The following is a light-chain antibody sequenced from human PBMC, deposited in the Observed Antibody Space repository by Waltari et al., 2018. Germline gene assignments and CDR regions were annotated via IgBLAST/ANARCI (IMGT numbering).Light chain of an antibody. J-gene: IGKJ2*01. V-gene: IGKV3-20*01. CDR2: GAS. CDR3: QQYGSSPYS. CDR1: QTLNNNY. Sequence: ELVLTQSPGTLSLTAGDRATLSCKASQTLNNNYLAWYQQKPGQSPRLLIFGASKRATGIPDRFSGSGSGTDFTLTISRLETEDFAMYYCQQYGSSPYSFGQGARVEIK.